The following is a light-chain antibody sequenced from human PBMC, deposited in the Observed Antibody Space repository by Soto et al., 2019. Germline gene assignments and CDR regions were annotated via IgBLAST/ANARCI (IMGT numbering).Light chain of an antibody. V-gene: IGLV1-40*01. CDR3: QYYDSSLSVVI. CDR1: GSNIGAGYE. J-gene: IGLJ2*01. CDR2: GNT. Sequence: QLVLTQPPSVSGAPGQTVTISCTGSGSNIGAGYEVHWYQQLPGAAPKLLMYGNTNRPSGVPDRFSGSRSGTSASLAITGLQAEDEADYYCQYYDSSLSVVIFGGGTKLTVL.